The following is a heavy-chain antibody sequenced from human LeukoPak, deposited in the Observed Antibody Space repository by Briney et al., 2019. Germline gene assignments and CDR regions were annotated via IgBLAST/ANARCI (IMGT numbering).Heavy chain of an antibody. CDR2: IKQDGKEK. J-gene: IGHJ3*01. V-gene: IGHV3-7*01. CDR1: GFSISGSV. CDR3: VRDPYDDGSAYGAFNF. D-gene: IGHD4-17*01. Sequence: GGSLRLSCTASGFSISGSVMTWVRQAPGKGLEWVANIKQDGKEKFYVDSVKGRFTILRDNAKNSLFLQMNTLRAEDTAVYYCVRDPYDDGSAYGAFNFWGQGTIVTVSS.